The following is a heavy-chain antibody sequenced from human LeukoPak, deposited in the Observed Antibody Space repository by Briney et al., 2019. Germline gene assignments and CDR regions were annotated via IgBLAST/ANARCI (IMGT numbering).Heavy chain of an antibody. V-gene: IGHV4-59*01. CDR1: GGSISSYY. D-gene: IGHD2-8*01. CDR3: ARVECANGVCYQPLGSFDY. CDR2: IYYSGST. J-gene: IGHJ4*02. Sequence: SETLSLTCTVSGGSISSYYWSWIRQPPGKGLEWTGYIYYSGSTNYNPSLKSRVTISVDTSKNQFSLKLSSVTAADTAVYYCARVECANGVCYQPLGSFDYWGQGTLVTVSS.